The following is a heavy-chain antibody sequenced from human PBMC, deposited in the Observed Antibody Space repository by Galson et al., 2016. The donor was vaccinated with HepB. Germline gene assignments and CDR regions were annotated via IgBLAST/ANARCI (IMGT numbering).Heavy chain of an antibody. Sequence: SETLSLTCTVSGASIRRYYWSWIRQSPGKGLEWIGFIYHLGNTDYNPSLESRVTISLDTSKSLFSLIVRSVTAADTAFYYCATITFAHGLDIWGQGAAVTVSS. CDR2: IYHLGNT. CDR1: GASIRRYY. D-gene: IGHD2-8*01. J-gene: IGHJ3*02. V-gene: IGHV4-59*12. CDR3: ATITFAHGLDI.